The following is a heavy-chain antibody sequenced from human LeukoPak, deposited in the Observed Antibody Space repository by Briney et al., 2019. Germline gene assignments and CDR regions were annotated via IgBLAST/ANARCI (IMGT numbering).Heavy chain of an antibody. J-gene: IGHJ6*03. CDR2: ISYDGSNK. V-gene: IGHV3-30*04. Sequence: GGSLRLSCAASGFTFSSYVMHWVRQAPGKGLEWVAVISYDGSNKYYADSVKGRFTISRDNSKNTLYLQMNSLRAEDTAVYYCARDGLLPAYVIYYYMDVWGKGTTVTVSS. CDR1: GFTFSSYV. CDR3: ARDGLLPAYVIYYYMDV. D-gene: IGHD1-26*01.